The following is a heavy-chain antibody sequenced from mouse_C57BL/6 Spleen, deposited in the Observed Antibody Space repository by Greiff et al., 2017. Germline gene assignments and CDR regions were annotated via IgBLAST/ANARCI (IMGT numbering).Heavy chain of an antibody. J-gene: IGHJ2*01. V-gene: IGHV1-52*01. Sequence: QVQLQQPGAELVRPGSSVKLSCKASGYTFTSYWMHWVKQRPIQGLEWIGNIDPSDSETHYNQKFKDKATLTVDKSSSTAYMQLSSLTSEDSAVYYCAREDRYYDYDGCDYWGQGTTLTVSS. CDR1: GYTFTSYW. D-gene: IGHD2-4*01. CDR2: IDPSDSET. CDR3: AREDRYYDYDGCDY.